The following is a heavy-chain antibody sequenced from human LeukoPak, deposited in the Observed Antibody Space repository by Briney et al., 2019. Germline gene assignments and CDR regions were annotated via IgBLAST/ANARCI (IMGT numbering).Heavy chain of an antibody. D-gene: IGHD6-19*01. CDR2: ISGSGDII. CDR1: GITFRSYA. Sequence: GGSLRLSCAVSGITFRSYAMSWVRQAPGKGLEWVSGISGSGDIIYYADSIKGRFTVSRDNSKNTLHLQMNSLRAEDTVLYYCAKDDIAVAGYFDSWGQGTLVTVSS. CDR3: AKDDIAVAGYFDS. J-gene: IGHJ4*02. V-gene: IGHV3-23*01.